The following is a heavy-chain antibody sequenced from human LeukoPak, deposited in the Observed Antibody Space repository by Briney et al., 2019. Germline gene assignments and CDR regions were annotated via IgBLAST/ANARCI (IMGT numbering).Heavy chain of an antibody. V-gene: IGHV4-39*02. CDR1: GGSISSSLYY. J-gene: IGHJ6*03. CDR3: ARRGFRYYYYMDV. CDR2: IYYSGNT. Sequence: KPSETLSLTCTVSGGSISSSLYYWGWIRQPPGKGLEWIGSIYYSGNTYYNPSLKSRVTISVDTSKTHFSLKLSSVTAADTAVYYCARRGFRYYYYMDVWGKGTTVTVSS. D-gene: IGHD3-10*01.